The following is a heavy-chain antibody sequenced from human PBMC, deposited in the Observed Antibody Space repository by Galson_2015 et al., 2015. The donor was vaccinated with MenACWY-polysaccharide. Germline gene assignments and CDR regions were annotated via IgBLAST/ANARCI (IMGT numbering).Heavy chain of an antibody. CDR2: IRFDGSNK. V-gene: IGHV3-30*02. D-gene: IGHD3-22*01. Sequence: SLRLSCATSGFTFSRYGLHWVRQAPGKGLEWVAFIRFDGSNKYYADSVKGRFTISRDNSKNTLYLQMSSLRAEDTAVYYCAKAPGNDGSGTIRGYYMDVWGKGTTVTVSS. CDR3: AKAPGNDGSGTIRGYYMDV. J-gene: IGHJ6*03. CDR1: GFTFSRYG.